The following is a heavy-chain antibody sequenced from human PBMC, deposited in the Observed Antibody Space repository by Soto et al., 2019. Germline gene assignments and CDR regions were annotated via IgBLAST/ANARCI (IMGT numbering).Heavy chain of an antibody. V-gene: IGHV1-18*01. CDR3: ARDEELYYDFWSGYLGRPYGMDV. CDR2: IIAYNGTT. CDR1: GGTFSSYA. Sequence: ASVKVSCKASGGTFSSYAISWVRQAPGQGLEWMGGIIAYNGTTNYAQKLQGRVTMTTDKSTSTAYMELRSLRSDDTAVYYCARDEELYYDFWSGYLGRPYGMDVWGQGTTVTVSS. J-gene: IGHJ6*02. D-gene: IGHD3-3*01.